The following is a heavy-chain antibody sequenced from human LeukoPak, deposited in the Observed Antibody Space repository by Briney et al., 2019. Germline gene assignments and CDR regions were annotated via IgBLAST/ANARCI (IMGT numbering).Heavy chain of an antibody. D-gene: IGHD3-3*01. CDR2: IYTSGST. J-gene: IGHJ6*03. Sequence: SQTLSLTCTVSGGSISSGSYYWSWIRQPAGKGLEWIGRIYTSGSTNYNPSLKSRVIISVDTSKNQFSLKLSSVTAADTAVYYCARDLLRLNYYYMDVWGKGTTVTVSS. CDR1: GGSISSGSYY. V-gene: IGHV4-61*02. CDR3: ARDLLRLNYYYMDV.